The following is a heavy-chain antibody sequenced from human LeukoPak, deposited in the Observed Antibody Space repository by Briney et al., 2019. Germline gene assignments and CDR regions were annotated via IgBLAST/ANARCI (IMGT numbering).Heavy chain of an antibody. CDR2: ISSSGSTI. J-gene: IGHJ4*02. CDR1: GFTFSDYY. D-gene: IGHD3-22*01. Sequence: GGSLRLSCAASGFTFSDYYMSWIRQAPGKGLEWVSYISSSGSTIYYADSVKGRFTISRDNAKNSLYLQMNSLRAEDTAVYYCARDREETYYYDSSGYYRSFDYWGQGTLVTVSS. V-gene: IGHV3-11*01. CDR3: ARDREETYYYDSSGYYRSFDY.